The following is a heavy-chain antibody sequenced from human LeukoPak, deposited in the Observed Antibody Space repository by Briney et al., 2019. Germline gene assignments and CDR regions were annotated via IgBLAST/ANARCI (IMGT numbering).Heavy chain of an antibody. Sequence: ASVKVSCKTSGYTFTNYGVSWVRQAPGQGLEWMGWISAYNGYTNYAQKLQVRVTMTTDTSTSTAYMELRRLRSDDTAVYYCARVGGDVLRYFDWSEYYFDYWGQGTLVTVSS. CDR2: ISAYNGYT. D-gene: IGHD3-9*01. V-gene: IGHV1-18*01. CDR1: GYTFTNYG. CDR3: ARVGGDVLRYFDWSEYYFDY. J-gene: IGHJ4*02.